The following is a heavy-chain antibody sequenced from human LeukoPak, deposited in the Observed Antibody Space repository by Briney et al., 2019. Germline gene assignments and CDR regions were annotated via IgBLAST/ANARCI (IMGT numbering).Heavy chain of an antibody. CDR1: GGSISTYY. CDR3: ARDRLCKLDY. J-gene: IGHJ4*02. V-gene: IGHV4-59*01. D-gene: IGHD2-2*01. Sequence: SETLSLTCTVSGGSISTYYGNWIRQAPGKGLEWIGYIYYSGSTNYNPSLKSRVTMSVDTSRNQFSLKLSSVTAADTAVYYCARDRLCKLDYWGQGTLATVSS. CDR2: IYYSGST.